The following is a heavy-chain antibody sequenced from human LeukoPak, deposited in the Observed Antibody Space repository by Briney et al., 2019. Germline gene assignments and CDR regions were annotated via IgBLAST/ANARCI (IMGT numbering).Heavy chain of an antibody. CDR2: ISAYNGNT. CDR1: GYTFTSYG. CDR3: ARDLTVDYYGSGNRPWYPDY. D-gene: IGHD3-10*01. J-gene: IGHJ4*02. Sequence: ASVKVSCKASGYTFTSYGIIWVRQAPGQGLEWMGWISAYNGNTNYAQKLQGRVTMTTDTSTSTAYMELRSLRSDDTAVYYCARDLTVDYYGSGNRPWYPDYWGQGTLVTVSS. V-gene: IGHV1-18*01.